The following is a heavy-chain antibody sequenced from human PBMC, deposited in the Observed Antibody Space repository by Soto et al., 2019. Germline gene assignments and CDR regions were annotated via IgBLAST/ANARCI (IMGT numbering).Heavy chain of an antibody. J-gene: IGHJ4*02. Sequence: EVQLVESGGGLVQPGRSLRLSCAASGFTFDDYAMHWVRQAPGKGLEWVSGISWNSGSIGYADSVKGRFTISRDNAKNSLYLQMNSLRAEDTALYSCAKVGAVAGWGQGTLVTVSS. CDR3: AKVGAVAG. CDR2: ISWNSGSI. V-gene: IGHV3-9*01. D-gene: IGHD6-19*01. CDR1: GFTFDDYA.